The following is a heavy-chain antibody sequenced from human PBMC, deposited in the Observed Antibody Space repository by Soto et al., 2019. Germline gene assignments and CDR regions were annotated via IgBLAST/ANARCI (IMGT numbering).Heavy chain of an antibody. CDR1: GGSISSYY. V-gene: IGHV4-59*01. D-gene: IGHD2-21*02. CDR3: ASVYCGGDCYDGGAFDI. J-gene: IGHJ3*02. Sequence: SETLSLTCTVSGGSISSYYWSWIRQPPGKGLEWIGYIYNSGSTNYNPSLKSRVTISEDTSKNQFSLKLNSVTAADTAMYYCASVYCGGDCYDGGAFDIWGQGTMVTVSS. CDR2: IYNSGST.